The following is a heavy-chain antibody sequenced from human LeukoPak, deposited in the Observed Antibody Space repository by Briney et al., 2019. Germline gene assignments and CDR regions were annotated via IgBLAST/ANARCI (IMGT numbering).Heavy chain of an antibody. J-gene: IGHJ5*02. Sequence: PSETLSLTCTVSGGSISSSSYYWGWIRQPPGKGLEWIGSIYYSGITYYNPSLKSRVTISVDTSKKQFSLKLSSVTAADTAVYYCAGSYCSSTSCYIFGGNWFDPWGQGTLVTVSS. D-gene: IGHD2-2*02. V-gene: IGHV4-39*01. CDR2: IYYSGIT. CDR1: GGSISSSSYY. CDR3: AGSYCSSTSCYIFGGNWFDP.